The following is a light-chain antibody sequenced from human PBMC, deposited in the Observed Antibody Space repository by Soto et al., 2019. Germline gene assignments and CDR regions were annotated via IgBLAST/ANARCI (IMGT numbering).Light chain of an antibody. CDR3: QQSYSTPPT. Sequence: IQMIQSPSSLSASVGDRVTITCRASQSISSYLNWYQQKPGKAPKLLIYAASNLQSGVPSRFSGSGSGTDFTLTISSLQPDDFATYYCQQSYSTPPTFGQGTKLEIK. V-gene: IGKV1-39*01. J-gene: IGKJ2*01. CDR2: AAS. CDR1: QSISSY.